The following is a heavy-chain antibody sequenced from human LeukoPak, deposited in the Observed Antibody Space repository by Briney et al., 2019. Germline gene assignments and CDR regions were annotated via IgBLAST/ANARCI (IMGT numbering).Heavy chain of an antibody. D-gene: IGHD2-15*01. J-gene: IGHJ6*03. V-gene: IGHV4-4*07. CDR3: ARDGYCSGGSCYSSFDYYYMDV. CDR1: GGSISSYY. CDR2: IYTSGST. Sequence: SETLSLTCTVSGGSISSYYWSWIRQPAGKGLEWIGRIYTSGSTNYNPSLKSRVTMSVDTSKNQFSLKLSSVTAADTAVYYCARDGYCSGGSCYSSFDYYYMDVWGKGTTVTVSS.